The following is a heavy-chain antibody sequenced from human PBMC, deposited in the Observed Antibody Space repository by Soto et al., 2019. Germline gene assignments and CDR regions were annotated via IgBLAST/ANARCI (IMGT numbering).Heavy chain of an antibody. D-gene: IGHD6-6*01. CDR3: ARHEVAARSYGMDV. CDR1: GYSFTSYW. CDR2: IDPSDSYT. Sequence: GESLKISCTGSGYSFTSYWISWVRQMPGEGLEWMGRIDPSDSYTNYSPSFQGHVTISADKSISTAYLQWSSLKASDTAMYYCARHEVAARSYGMDVWGQGTTVTVSS. J-gene: IGHJ6*02. V-gene: IGHV5-10-1*01.